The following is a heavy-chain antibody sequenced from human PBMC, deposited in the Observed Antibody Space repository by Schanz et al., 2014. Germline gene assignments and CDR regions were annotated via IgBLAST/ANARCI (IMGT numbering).Heavy chain of an antibody. CDR3: ARFLARYQYYGVDV. CDR2: ISGSSIHK. J-gene: IGHJ6*02. CDR1: GFTVSSNY. D-gene: IGHD3-3*01. Sequence: VQLVESGGGLIQPGGSLRLSCVASGFTVSSNYMNWVRQTPGKGLEWVSHISGSSIHKNYADSVKGRFSISRDNGETSVYLQINSLRVEDTAVYYCARFLARYQYYGVDVWGQGTTVIVSS. V-gene: IGHV3-11*05.